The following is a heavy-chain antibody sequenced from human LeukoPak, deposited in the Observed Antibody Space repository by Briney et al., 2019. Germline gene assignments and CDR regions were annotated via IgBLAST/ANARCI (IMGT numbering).Heavy chain of an antibody. CDR2: IKKDGSEQ. CDR3: SRGGTYYVLDEGHY. CDR1: GFTFNNYW. V-gene: IGHV3-7*04. J-gene: IGHJ4*02. D-gene: IGHD1-26*01. Sequence: PGGSLRLSCAASGFTFNNYWMNWVRQAPGKGPEWVANIKKDGSEQDYVDSVKGRFTISRDNAKNSLYLRMNSLRAEDTAVYYCSRGGTYYVLDEGHYWGQGTLVTVSS.